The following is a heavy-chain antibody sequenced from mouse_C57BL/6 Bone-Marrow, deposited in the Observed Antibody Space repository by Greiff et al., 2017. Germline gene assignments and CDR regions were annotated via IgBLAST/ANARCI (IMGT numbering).Heavy chain of an antibody. D-gene: IGHD2-4*01. V-gene: IGHV1-59*01. Sequence: QVQLQQPGAELVRPGTSVKLSCKASGYTFTSYWMHWVKQRPGQGLEWIGVIDPSDSYTNYNQKFKGKATLTVDTSTSTAYMQLSMLTSEDSAVYYCASWVYYDYDGYAMDYWGQGTSVTVSS. CDR2: IDPSDSYT. J-gene: IGHJ4*01. CDR3: ASWVYYDYDGYAMDY. CDR1: GYTFTSYW.